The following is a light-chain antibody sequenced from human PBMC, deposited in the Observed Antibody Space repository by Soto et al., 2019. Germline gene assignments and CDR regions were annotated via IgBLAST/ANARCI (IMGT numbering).Light chain of an antibody. Sequence: QSVLTQSPSASASLGASVKLTCTLSSGHSSYAIAWHQQQPEKGPRYLMRINSDGRHSKGDGIPDRFSGSSSGAERYLSISRLQSEDEADYYCQTWGTGIQVFGTGTKLTVL. CDR3: QTWGTGIQV. J-gene: IGLJ1*01. V-gene: IGLV4-69*01. CDR2: INSDGRH. CDR1: SGHSSYA.